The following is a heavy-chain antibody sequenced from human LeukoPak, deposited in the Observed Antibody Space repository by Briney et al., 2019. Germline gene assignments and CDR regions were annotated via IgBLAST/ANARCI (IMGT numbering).Heavy chain of an antibody. V-gene: IGHV4-59*01. Sequence: SETLSLTCTVSGGSISSYYWSWIRQPPGKGLEWIGYIYYSGSTNYNPSLKSRVTISVDTSNSQFSLKLSSVTAADTAVYYCARGNMAGTGSWFDPWGQGTLVTVSS. J-gene: IGHJ5*02. CDR3: ARGNMAGTGSWFDP. CDR1: GGSISSYY. D-gene: IGHD2-8*02. CDR2: IYYSGST.